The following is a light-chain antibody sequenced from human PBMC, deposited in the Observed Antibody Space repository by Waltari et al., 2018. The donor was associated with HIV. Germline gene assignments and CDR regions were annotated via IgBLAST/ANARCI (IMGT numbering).Light chain of an antibody. CDR1: QSVSSSY. CDR3: QQYGSSRT. V-gene: IGKV3-20*01. J-gene: IGKJ1*01. CDR2: GAS. Sequence: EIVLTQSPGTLSLSPGERATLSCRASQSVSSSYLAWYQQKPGQAPRLLIYGASSRATGIPDMFSGSGSGTDFTLTISRREPEDFAVYYCQQYGSSRTFGQGTKVEIK.